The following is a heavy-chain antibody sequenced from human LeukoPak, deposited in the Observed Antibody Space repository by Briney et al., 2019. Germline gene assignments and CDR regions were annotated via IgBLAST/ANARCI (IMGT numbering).Heavy chain of an antibody. V-gene: IGHV3-30-3*01. D-gene: IGHD3-16*02. CDR1: GFTFSSYA. J-gene: IGHJ4*02. CDR2: ISYDGSNK. CDR3: AKGRDMITFGGVIVTDY. Sequence: GGSLRLSCAASGFTFSSYAMHWVRQAPGKGLEWVAVISYDGSNKYYADSVKGRFTISRDNSKNTLYLQMNSLRAEDTAVYYCAKGRDMITFGGVIVTDYWGQGTLVAVSS.